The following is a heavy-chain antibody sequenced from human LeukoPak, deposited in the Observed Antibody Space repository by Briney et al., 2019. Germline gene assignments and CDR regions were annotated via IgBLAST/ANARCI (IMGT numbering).Heavy chain of an antibody. J-gene: IGHJ3*02. V-gene: IGHV3-21*06. CDR1: GFTFSYYN. CDR2: ISSSSSHI. D-gene: IGHD3-22*01. CDR3: AKPHYYDSGGSYIAGAFDI. Sequence: GGSLRLSCAASGFTFSYYNMNWVRQGPGKGLEGVSSISSSSSHIYYADSVKGRFTISRDNAKNSLYLQMSSLRVEDTAVYYCAKPHYYDSGGSYIAGAFDIWGQGTMVTVSS.